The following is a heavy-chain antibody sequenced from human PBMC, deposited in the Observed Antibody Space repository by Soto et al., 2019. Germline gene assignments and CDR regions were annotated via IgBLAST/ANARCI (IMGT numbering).Heavy chain of an antibody. CDR2: IRSKVNNLET. J-gene: IGHJ4*02. CDR3: TSQYKRFEY. V-gene: IGHV3-73*01. D-gene: IGHD1-20*01. Sequence: GGSLRLSCAASGFTFSDSTMHWVRQTSGRGLEWLGRIRSKVNNLETVYAASVKGRFTISRDDSKNTAYLQMNSLKTEDTAVEYYTSQYKRFEYWGQGALVTVSS. CDR1: GFTFSDST.